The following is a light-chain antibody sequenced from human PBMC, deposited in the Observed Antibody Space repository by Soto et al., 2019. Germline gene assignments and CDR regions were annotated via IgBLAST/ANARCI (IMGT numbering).Light chain of an antibody. J-gene: IGLJ2*01. CDR3: AAWDDSLSGVV. CDR2: RNS. CDR1: SSNIGSNY. V-gene: IGLV1-47*01. Sequence: QLVLTQPPSASGTPGQRVTTSCSGSSSNIGSNYVYWYQQLPGTVPQLLIYRNSERPSGVPDRFSGSKSGTSASLAISGLRSEDEADYYCAAWDDSLSGVVFGGGTKLTVL.